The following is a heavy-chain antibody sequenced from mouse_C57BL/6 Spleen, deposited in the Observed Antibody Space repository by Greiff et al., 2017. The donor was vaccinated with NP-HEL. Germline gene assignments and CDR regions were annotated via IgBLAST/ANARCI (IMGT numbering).Heavy chain of an antibody. CDR2: IDPSDSYT. Sequence: QVQLQQPGAELVMPGASVKLSCKASGYTFTSYWMHWVKQRPGQGLEWIGEIDPSDSYTNYNQKFKGKSTLTVDKSSSTAYMQLSSLTSEDSAVYYCARLEDGNYRVDYWGQGTTLTVSS. D-gene: IGHD2-1*01. CDR3: ARLEDGNYRVDY. V-gene: IGHV1-69*01. J-gene: IGHJ2*01. CDR1: GYTFTSYW.